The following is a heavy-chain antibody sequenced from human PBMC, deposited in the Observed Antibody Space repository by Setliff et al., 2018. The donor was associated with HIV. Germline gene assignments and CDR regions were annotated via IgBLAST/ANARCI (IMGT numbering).Heavy chain of an antibody. J-gene: IGHJ6*02. CDR2: IIPILGIA. V-gene: IGHV1-69*10. Sequence: GASVKVSCKASGGTFSSYAISWVRQAPGQGLEWMGGIIPILGIANYAQKFQGRVTITADESTSTAYMELSSLRSEDTAVYYCARGRIDRLVPAAMGAAYYYGMDVWGQGTTVTVSS. D-gene: IGHD2-2*01. CDR3: ARGRIDRLVPAAMGAAYYYGMDV. CDR1: GGTFSSYA.